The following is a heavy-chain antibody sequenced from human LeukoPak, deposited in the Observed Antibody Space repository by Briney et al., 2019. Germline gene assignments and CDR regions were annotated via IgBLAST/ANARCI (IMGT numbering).Heavy chain of an antibody. CDR2: VSWDWTA. V-gene: IGHV3-43*01. J-gene: IGHJ4*02. CDR1: GFTFEDFT. CDR3: AKDLTFESSGSVIEN. Sequence: GGALRLSFAASGFTFEDFTMHWVRQVPGKTLEWVSLVSWDWTAYYSDSVKGRFTISRDNGEHSLYLEMDTLRTEDTAFYYCAKDLTFESSGSVIENWGLGTLVTVSS. D-gene: IGHD3-22*01.